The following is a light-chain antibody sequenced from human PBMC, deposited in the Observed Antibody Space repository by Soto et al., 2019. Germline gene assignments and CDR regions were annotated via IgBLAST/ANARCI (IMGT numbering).Light chain of an antibody. V-gene: IGKV1-5*03. CDR1: QTISSW. CDR3: QHYNSYSEA. Sequence: DIELPQSPSTLSGSVGDRVTITCRASQTISSWLAWYQQKPGKAPKLLIYNASTLKTGVPSRFSGSGSGTEFTLTISSLQPDDFATYYCQHYNSYSEAFGQGTKVDIK. J-gene: IGKJ1*01. CDR2: NAS.